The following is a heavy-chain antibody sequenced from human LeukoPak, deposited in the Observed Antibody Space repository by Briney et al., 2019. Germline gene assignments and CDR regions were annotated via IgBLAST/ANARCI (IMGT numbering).Heavy chain of an antibody. J-gene: IGHJ4*02. Sequence: SVKVSCKASGGTFSSYAISWVRQAPGQGLEWMGGIIPIFGTANYAQRFQGRVTITADESTSTAYMELSSLRSEDTAVYYCARGGYSGYYFDYWGQGTLVTVSS. D-gene: IGHD5-18*01. CDR2: IIPIFGTA. CDR1: GGTFSSYA. CDR3: ARGGYSGYYFDY. V-gene: IGHV1-69*13.